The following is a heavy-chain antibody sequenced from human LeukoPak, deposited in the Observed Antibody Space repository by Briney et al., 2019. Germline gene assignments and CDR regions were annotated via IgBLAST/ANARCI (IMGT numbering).Heavy chain of an antibody. J-gene: IGHJ4*02. CDR2: IQEDGKKE. CDR1: GFTFTDFW. Sequence: GGSPRLSCAASGFTFTDFWMSWVRQAPGKGLEWVANIQEDGKKENYVDSVKGRFTISRDNAKNSVYLQMNSLRVEDTAVYYCAKDIVGGGDDYWGQGTLVTVSS. V-gene: IGHV3-7*01. D-gene: IGHD2-21*02. CDR3: AKDIVGGGDDY.